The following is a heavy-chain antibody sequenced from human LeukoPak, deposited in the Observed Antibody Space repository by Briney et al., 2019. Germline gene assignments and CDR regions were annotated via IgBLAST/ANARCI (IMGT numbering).Heavy chain of an antibody. D-gene: IGHD3-16*02. J-gene: IGHJ4*02. CDR3: VNTFGGVIVNY. CDR2: ISGSGAST. CDR1: GFTFSSYT. V-gene: IGHV3-23*01. Sequence: GGSLRLSCAASGFTFSSYTMSWVRQAPGKGPEWVSGISGSGASTYYADSVKGRFTISRDNSKNTLYLHMNGLRVEDTALYYCVNTFGGVIVNYWGPGTLVTVSS.